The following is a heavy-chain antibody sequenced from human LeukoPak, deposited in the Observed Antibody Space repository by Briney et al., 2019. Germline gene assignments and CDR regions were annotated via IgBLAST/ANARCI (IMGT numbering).Heavy chain of an antibody. Sequence: SETLSLTCTVSGGSISSYYWSWIRQPAGKGLEWIGRIYTSGSTNYNPSLKSRVTMSVDTSKNQFSLKLSSVTAADTAVYYCARHSNWNGGVDWFDPWGQGTQVTVSS. V-gene: IGHV4-4*07. CDR3: ARHSNWNGGVDWFDP. J-gene: IGHJ5*02. CDR2: IYTSGST. D-gene: IGHD1-20*01. CDR1: GGSISSYY.